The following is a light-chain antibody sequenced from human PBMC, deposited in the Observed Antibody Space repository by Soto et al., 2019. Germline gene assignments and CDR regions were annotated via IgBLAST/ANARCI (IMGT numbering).Light chain of an antibody. CDR2: AAS. Sequence: DIQLTQSPSSLSSSVGDRVSISFLASQSISNYLNWYQQKPGKAPKVLIFAASSLHSGVPSRFSGSGSGTDFTLTISSLQAEDFGTYYCQHYDGYPQTFGQGTRLEIK. V-gene: IGKV1-16*01. CDR3: QHYDGYPQT. CDR1: QSISNY. J-gene: IGKJ5*01.